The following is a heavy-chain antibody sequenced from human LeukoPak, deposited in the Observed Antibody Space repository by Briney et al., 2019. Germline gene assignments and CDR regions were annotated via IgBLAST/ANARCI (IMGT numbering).Heavy chain of an antibody. J-gene: IGHJ4*02. CDR3: AKVPLSSSGWDREYYFDY. Sequence: GGSLRLSCAASGFTVSSNYMSWVRQAPGKGPEWVAFIRSDSSNQYYADSVKGRFTISRDNSKNTLYLETNSLRAEDTAVYYCAKVPLSSSGWDREYYFDYWGQGTLVTVSS. V-gene: IGHV3-30*02. D-gene: IGHD6-19*01. CDR2: IRSDSSNQ. CDR1: GFTVSSNY.